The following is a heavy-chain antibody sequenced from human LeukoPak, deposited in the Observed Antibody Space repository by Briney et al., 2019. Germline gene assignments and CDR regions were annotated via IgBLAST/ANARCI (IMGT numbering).Heavy chain of an antibody. CDR1: GFTFGDYA. CDR3: TRTFGYYYFYMDV. D-gene: IGHD3-16*01. Sequence: SGGSLRLSCAASGFTFGDYAMSWVRQAPGKGLEWVGFIRTEAYDGATDYGASVKGRFTISRDDYKNIAYLQMNSLNTEDTAVYYCTRTFGYYYFYMDVWGKGTTVIVSS. CDR2: IRTEAYDGAT. J-gene: IGHJ6*03. V-gene: IGHV3-49*04.